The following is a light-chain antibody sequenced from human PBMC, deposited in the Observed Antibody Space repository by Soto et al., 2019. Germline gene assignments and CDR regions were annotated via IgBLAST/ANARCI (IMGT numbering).Light chain of an antibody. CDR2: SAS. CDR1: QPIGRW. V-gene: IGKV1D-12*01. CDR3: QQANTFPRT. Sequence: DVQVTQSPSSVSASVGDRITITCRASQPIGRWLTWYQQKPGKAPKILIFSASSLQSGVPSRFSGSGSGTDFTLTICRLQPEDFATYFCQQANTFPRTFADGGKV. J-gene: IGKJ1*01.